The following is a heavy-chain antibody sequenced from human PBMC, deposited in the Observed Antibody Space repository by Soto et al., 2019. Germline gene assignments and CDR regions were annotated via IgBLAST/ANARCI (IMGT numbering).Heavy chain of an antibody. V-gene: IGHV3-30*18. Sequence: PGGSLRLSCAASGFTFSGYGMHWVRQAPGKGLEWVSVIAYDGSGKYFGDSVQGRFSISRDNSKNTLYLQMNSLRPEDTAIYYCAKGDHGGYSHAFDIWGQGTMVTVSS. CDR2: IAYDGSGK. CDR1: GFTFSGYG. J-gene: IGHJ3*02. CDR3: AKGDHGGYSHAFDI. D-gene: IGHD2-21*02.